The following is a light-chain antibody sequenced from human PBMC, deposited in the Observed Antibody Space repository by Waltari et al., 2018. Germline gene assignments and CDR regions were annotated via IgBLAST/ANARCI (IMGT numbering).Light chain of an antibody. Sequence: EIVLTQSPGTLSLSPGERATLSCRASQRISRTLVWYQKKPGQAPRLLIYAASTRATGIQDRFSGSGSGTDFSLTISRLEPEDFAVYDCQHYLRLPVTFGQGTKVEIK. V-gene: IGKV3-20*01. J-gene: IGKJ1*01. CDR3: QHYLRLPVT. CDR2: AAS. CDR1: QRISRT.